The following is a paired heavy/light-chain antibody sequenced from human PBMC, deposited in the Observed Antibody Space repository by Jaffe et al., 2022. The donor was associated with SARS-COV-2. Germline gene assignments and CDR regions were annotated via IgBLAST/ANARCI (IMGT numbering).Light chain of an antibody. J-gene: IGKJ1*01. V-gene: IGKV3-11*01. CDR2: DAS. Sequence: EIVLTQSPATLSLSPGERATLSCRASQNVSSYLAWYQQKPGQAPRLLIYDASKRGTGIPARFSGSGSGTDFTLTISSLAPEDFAVYYCQQRSIWATFGQGTKVEIK. CDR1: QNVSSY. CDR3: QQRSIWAT.
Heavy chain of an antibody. Sequence: QVQLVQSGTEMKKPGSSVKVSCKASGGSFSNYGIAWVRQGPGQGLELMGAIIPIFSTAKYAQKFQGRVTITADESSNTAYMELSSLRSEDTAVYYCARGRGRGDLYNFAYWGQGTLVTVSS. D-gene: IGHD2-8*01. J-gene: IGHJ4*02. CDR3: ARGRGRGDLYNFAY. CDR1: GGSFSNYG. CDR2: IIPIFSTA. V-gene: IGHV1-69*01.